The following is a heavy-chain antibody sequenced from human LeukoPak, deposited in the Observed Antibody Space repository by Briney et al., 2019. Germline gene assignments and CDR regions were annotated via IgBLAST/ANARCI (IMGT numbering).Heavy chain of an antibody. D-gene: IGHD3-10*01. J-gene: IGHJ4*02. CDR3: ARRAQGVLDY. CDR1: GYTFTGYY. Sequence: ASVKVSCKASGYTFTGYYMHWVRQAPGQGLEWMGWINPNSGGTNYAQKFQGRVTMTRDTSTSTVYMELSSLRSEDTAVYYCARRAQGVLDYWGQGTLVTVSS. V-gene: IGHV1-2*02. CDR2: INPNSGGT.